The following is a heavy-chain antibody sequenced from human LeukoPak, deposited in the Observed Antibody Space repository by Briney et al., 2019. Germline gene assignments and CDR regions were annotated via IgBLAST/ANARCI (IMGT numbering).Heavy chain of an antibody. CDR1: GGSMRLFY. J-gene: IGHJ5*01. CDR2: IYYSGST. V-gene: IGHV4-59*08. Sequence: PSETLSLTCSVSGGSMRLFYWSWIRQPPGKGLEWIGNIYYSGSTNYNPSLKSRLSMSVDTSQDQFSLRVRSVTAADTAIHYCVRWVQPRGFDSWGQGTLVTVSS. D-gene: IGHD1-1*01. CDR3: VRWVQPRGFDS.